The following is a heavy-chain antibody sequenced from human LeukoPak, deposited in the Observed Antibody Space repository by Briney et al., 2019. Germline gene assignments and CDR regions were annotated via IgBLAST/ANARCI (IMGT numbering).Heavy chain of an antibody. CDR1: GFTFNNYF. J-gene: IGHJ4*02. CDR2: ISGSAGST. D-gene: IGHD2-2*01. V-gene: IGHV3-23*01. CDR3: ARYCSGASCYLGLDY. Sequence: GGSLRLSCAASGFTFNNYFMTWVRQAPGKGLEWVSTISGSAGSTYYADFVKGLFTISRDNSRNTLYLQMNSLRADDKAVYYCARYCSGASCYLGLDYWGQGTLVTVSS.